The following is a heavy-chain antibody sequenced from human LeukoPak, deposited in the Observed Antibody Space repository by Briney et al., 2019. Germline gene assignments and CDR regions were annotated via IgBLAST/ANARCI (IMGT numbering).Heavy chain of an antibody. CDR3: ARRYDFWSGYPPPLDY. CDR1: GGSFSGYY. J-gene: IGHJ4*02. CDR2: INPSRNT. V-gene: IGHV4-34*01. Sequence: SETLSLTCAVFGGSFSGYYWNWIRQPPGKGLEWIGQINPSRNTNYNPSLKSRVTISIDTSKKQFSLKLSSVTAADTAVYYCARRYDFWSGYPPPLDYWGQGTLVTVSS. D-gene: IGHD3-3*01.